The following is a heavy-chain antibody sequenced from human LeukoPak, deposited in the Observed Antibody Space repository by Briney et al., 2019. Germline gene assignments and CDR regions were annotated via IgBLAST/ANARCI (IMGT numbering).Heavy chain of an antibody. CDR3: AGLVGRYSSGLYYYYFDY. D-gene: IGHD3-22*01. CDR2: MYLSGTT. V-gene: IGHV4-4*02. CDR1: GDSINSLDL. Sequence: SGTLSLTCTVSGDSINSLDLWSWVRQPPGKGLEWIGEMYLSGTTHSNPSVKSRVTISIDKSKNQFSLNLSSVTAADTAVYYCAGLVGRYSSGLYYYYFDYWGQGTLVTVSS. J-gene: IGHJ4*02.